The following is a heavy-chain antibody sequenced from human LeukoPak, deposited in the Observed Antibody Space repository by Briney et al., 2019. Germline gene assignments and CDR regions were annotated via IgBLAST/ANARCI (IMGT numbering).Heavy chain of an antibody. Sequence: ASVKVSCKASGYTFTGYYMHWVRQAPGQGLEWMGWINPNSGGTNYAQKFQGRVPMTRDTSISTAYMELSRLRSDDTAVYYCARAYYDILTGYENFDYWGQGTLVTVSS. CDR2: INPNSGGT. CDR3: ARAYYDILTGYENFDY. J-gene: IGHJ4*02. V-gene: IGHV1-2*02. CDR1: GYTFTGYY. D-gene: IGHD3-9*01.